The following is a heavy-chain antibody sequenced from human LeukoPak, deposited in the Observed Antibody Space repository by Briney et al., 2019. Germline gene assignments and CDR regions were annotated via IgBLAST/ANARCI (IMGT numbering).Heavy chain of an antibody. CDR3: ARGDDTSESYPVLDLYYINL. Sequence: GGSLRLSCAASGFAFRNFDMHWVRQAPGKGLEWVTGTSYDGSKKYYGKSVKGRYAVSRDNSKKTLYLQMNSLRADDTAVYYCARGDDTSESYPVLDLYYINLWGKGTTVIVSS. CDR1: GFAFRNFD. CDR2: TSYDGSKK. V-gene: IGHV3-30*09. D-gene: IGHD3-22*01. J-gene: IGHJ6*03.